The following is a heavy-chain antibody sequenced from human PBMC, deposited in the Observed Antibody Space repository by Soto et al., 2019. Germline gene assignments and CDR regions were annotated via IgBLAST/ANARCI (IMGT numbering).Heavy chain of an antibody. CDR3: AKTTSIAALVDY. D-gene: IGHD6-6*01. CDR1: GFTFSSYG. CDR2: ISYDGSNK. Sequence: GGSLRLSCAASGFTFSSYGMHWVRQAPGKGLEWVAVISYDGSNKYYADSVKGRFTISRDNSKNTLYLQMNSLRAEYTAVYYCAKTTSIAALVDYSGQGTLVTVSS. V-gene: IGHV3-30*18. J-gene: IGHJ4*02.